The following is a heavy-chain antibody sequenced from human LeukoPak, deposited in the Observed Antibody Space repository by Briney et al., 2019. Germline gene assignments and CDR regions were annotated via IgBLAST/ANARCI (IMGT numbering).Heavy chain of an antibody. CDR1: GFTVSSNY. V-gene: IGHV3-66*01. D-gene: IGHD3-22*01. CDR2: IYSGGST. Sequence: GRSLRLSCAASGFTVSSNYMSWVRQAPGKGLEWFSVIYSGGSTYYADSVKGRFTISRDNSKNTLYLQMNSLRAEDTAVYYCARAVHYYDSLGAAFDLWGQGTMVTVSS. J-gene: IGHJ3*01. CDR3: ARAVHYYDSLGAAFDL.